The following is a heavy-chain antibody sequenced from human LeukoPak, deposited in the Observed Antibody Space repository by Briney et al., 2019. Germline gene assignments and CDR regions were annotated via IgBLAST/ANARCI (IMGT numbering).Heavy chain of an antibody. CDR1: GGSISSGDYY. J-gene: IGHJ4*02. D-gene: IGHD1-26*01. CDR3: ARERSGSYSGFDY. V-gene: IGHV4-30-4*01. CDR2: IYYSGGT. Sequence: KPSETLSLTCAVSGGSISSGDYYWSWIRQPPGKGLEWIGYIYYSGGTYYNPSLKSRITISVDTSKNQFSLKLSSVTAADTAVYYCARERSGSYSGFDYWGQGTLVTVSS.